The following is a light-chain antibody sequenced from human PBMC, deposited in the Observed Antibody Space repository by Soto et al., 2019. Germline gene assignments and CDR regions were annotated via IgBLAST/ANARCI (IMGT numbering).Light chain of an antibody. J-gene: IGKJ5*01. CDR2: SAS. CDR1: QSINNY. V-gene: IGKV1-39*01. Sequence: DIQMTQSPASLSDSVGDRVTITCGASQSINNYLNWYLQRPGQAPKLLIRSASTLQRGVPSRFSGSGSRTEFTLTIADLQPDDFGTYYCQQSLTMPITFGHGTRLDIK. CDR3: QQSLTMPIT.